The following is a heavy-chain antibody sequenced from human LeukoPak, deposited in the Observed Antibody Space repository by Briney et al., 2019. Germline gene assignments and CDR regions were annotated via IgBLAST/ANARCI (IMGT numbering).Heavy chain of an antibody. Sequence: GASVKVSCKASGYTFTSYYMHWVRQAPGQGLEWMGVINPGDGTTKYAQKFQGRVTMTRDTSTSTLYMELSSLRSEDTAMYYCSKVGQLVFDYWGQGTLVTVSS. CDR3: SKVGQLVFDY. D-gene: IGHD6-6*01. CDR2: INPGDGTT. J-gene: IGHJ4*02. CDR1: GYTFTSYY. V-gene: IGHV1-46*03.